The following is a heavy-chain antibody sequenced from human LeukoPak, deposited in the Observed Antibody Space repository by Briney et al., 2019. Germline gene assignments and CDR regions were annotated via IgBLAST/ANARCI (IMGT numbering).Heavy chain of an antibody. CDR2: ISSSGRTV. V-gene: IGHV3-11*04. Sequence: PGGSLRLSCAASGFTFSDYYMSWIRQAPGKGLEWVSYISSSGRTVYYADSVRGRFTISRDNAKNSLYLQMNSLRVEDTAIYYCARAYYASGNYYLPDYWGQGTLVTVSS. D-gene: IGHD3-10*01. CDR1: GFTFSDYY. CDR3: ARAYYASGNYYLPDY. J-gene: IGHJ4*02.